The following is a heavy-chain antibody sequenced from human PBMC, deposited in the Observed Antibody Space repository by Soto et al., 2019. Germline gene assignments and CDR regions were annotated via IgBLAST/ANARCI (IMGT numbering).Heavy chain of an antibody. D-gene: IGHD2-15*01. Sequence: EVQLVESGGGLVQPGGSLRLSCAASGFTFSNYWMCWVRQAPGKGLEWVSRINSDGSVSSHADSVKGRLTTSRDNVKNTLYLHMDSLRAEDTAVYYCARGDCVGGTCYSLAGSFYYYMDVWGKGTTVTVFS. CDR1: GFTFSNYW. CDR2: INSDGSVS. V-gene: IGHV3-74*02. J-gene: IGHJ6*03. CDR3: ARGDCVGGTCYSLAGSFYYYMDV.